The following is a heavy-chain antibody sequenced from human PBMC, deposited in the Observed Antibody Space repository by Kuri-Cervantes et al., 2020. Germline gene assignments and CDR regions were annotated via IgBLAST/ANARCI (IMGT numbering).Heavy chain of an antibody. V-gene: IGHV3-48*03. J-gene: IGHJ3*02. Sequence: GGSLRLSCAASGFTFSSYEMNWVRQAPGKGLEWVSYISSSGSTIYYADSVKGRFTISRDNAKNSLYLQMNSLRAEDTALYYCAKARITMVQGVMVDAFDIWGQGTMVTVSS. CDR3: AKARITMVQGVMVDAFDI. CDR1: GFTFSSYE. D-gene: IGHD3-10*01. CDR2: ISSSGSTI.